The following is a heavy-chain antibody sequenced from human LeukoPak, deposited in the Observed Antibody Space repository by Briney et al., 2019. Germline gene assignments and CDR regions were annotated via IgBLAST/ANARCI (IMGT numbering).Heavy chain of an antibody. CDR3: ASAYHYDSSGYSPCDY. J-gene: IGHJ4*02. Sequence: VASVTVSCMASGGTFSSYAISWVRQAPGQRLEWMGGIIPIFGTANYAQKFQGRVTITADESTSTAYMELSSLRSEDTAVYYCASAYHYDSSGYSPCDYWGQGTLATVSS. CDR2: IIPIFGTA. D-gene: IGHD3-22*01. CDR1: GGTFSSYA. V-gene: IGHV1-69*13.